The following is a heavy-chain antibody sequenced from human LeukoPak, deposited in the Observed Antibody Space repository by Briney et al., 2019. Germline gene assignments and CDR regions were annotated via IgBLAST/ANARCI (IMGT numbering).Heavy chain of an antibody. CDR1: GGSISSGGYY. Sequence: PSETLSLTCTVSGGSISSGGYYWSWVRQHPGKGLEWIGYIYYSGSTYYNPSLKSRVTISVDTSKNQFSLKLSSVTAADTAVYYCARDDWDYYDSSGQGYFDLWGRGTLVTVSS. CDR2: IYYSGST. J-gene: IGHJ2*01. CDR3: ARDDWDYYDSSGQGYFDL. V-gene: IGHV4-31*03. D-gene: IGHD3-22*01.